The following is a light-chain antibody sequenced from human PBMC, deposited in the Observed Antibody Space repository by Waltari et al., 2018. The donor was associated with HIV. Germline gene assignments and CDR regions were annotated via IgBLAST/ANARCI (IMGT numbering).Light chain of an antibody. V-gene: IGLV1-44*01. J-gene: IGLJ3*02. CDR1: DPTIGRNP. CDR2: NNN. Sequence: QSVLTQPPSASGTPGQRVSISCSGTDPTIGRNPLNWYQHLPGTAPKLLMYNNNERPSGVPDRFSGSKSGTSASLAISGLQSDDEANYYCATWDDSLRGRVFGGGTKLTVL. CDR3: ATWDDSLRGRV.